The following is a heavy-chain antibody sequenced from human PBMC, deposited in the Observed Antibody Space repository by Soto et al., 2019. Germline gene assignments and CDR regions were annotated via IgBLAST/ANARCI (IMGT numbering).Heavy chain of an antibody. CDR2: ISGGGNDR. CDR1: GFTFSSYA. Sequence: PGGSLRFSCAASGFTFSSYAMSWVRQAPGKGLEWVSAISGGGNDRFYADSVRGRFTISRDNSRNTLYLHMNSLRAEDTAVHYCARSLFIASTDTEPFDSWGQGTLVTVSS. CDR3: ARSLFIASTDTEPFDS. J-gene: IGHJ4*02. V-gene: IGHV3-23*01. D-gene: IGHD6-13*01.